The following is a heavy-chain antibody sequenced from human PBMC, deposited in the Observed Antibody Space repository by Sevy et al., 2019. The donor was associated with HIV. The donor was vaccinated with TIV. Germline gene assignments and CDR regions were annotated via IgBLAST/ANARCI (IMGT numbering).Heavy chain of an antibody. J-gene: IGHJ4*02. Sequence: GGSLRLSCTASGFTFSSYWMAWVRQAPGKGLEWVANINQDGSEKYYLDSVKGRFIISRDNAKNSLYLQMNSLRAEDTAVYYCARGGSLFAYWGQGTLVTVSS. D-gene: IGHD3-16*01. CDR1: GFTFSSYW. V-gene: IGHV3-7*03. CDR3: ARGGSLFAY. CDR2: INQDGSEK.